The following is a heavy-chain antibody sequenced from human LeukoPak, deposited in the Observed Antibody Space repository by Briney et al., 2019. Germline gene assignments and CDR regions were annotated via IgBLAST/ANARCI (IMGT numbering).Heavy chain of an antibody. V-gene: IGHV1-2*02. J-gene: IGHJ4*02. Sequence: GASVKVSCKASGYTFINYGISWVRQAPGQGLEWMGWINPNSGGANYAQKFQGRVTMTRDSSISTAYMELSRLTSDDTAVYYCARGRRSSWYKFDYWGQGTLVTVSS. CDR1: GYTFINYG. CDR2: INPNSGGA. D-gene: IGHD6-13*01. CDR3: ARGRRSSWYKFDY.